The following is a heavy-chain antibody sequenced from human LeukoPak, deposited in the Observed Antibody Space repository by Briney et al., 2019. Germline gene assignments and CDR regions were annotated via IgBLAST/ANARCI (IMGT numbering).Heavy chain of an antibody. D-gene: IGHD2-2*01. Sequence: GGSLRLSCAASGFTFSSYAMHWVRQAPGKGLEYVSAISSNGGSTHYANSVKGRFTISRDNSKNTLYLQMGSLRAEDMAVYYCARSKTPVVPDDAFDIWGQGTMVTVSS. J-gene: IGHJ3*02. V-gene: IGHV3-64*01. CDR3: ARSKTPVVPDDAFDI. CDR2: ISSNGGST. CDR1: GFTFSSYA.